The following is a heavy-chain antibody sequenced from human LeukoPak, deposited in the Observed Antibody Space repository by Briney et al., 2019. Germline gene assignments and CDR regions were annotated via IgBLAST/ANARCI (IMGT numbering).Heavy chain of an antibody. CDR2: IAYGSGE. CDR1: GFHFRSFC. CDR3: ARDVMAVAGTLGFDC. V-gene: IGHV3-30*04. D-gene: IGHD6-19*01. Sequence: GSLRLSCVAYGFHFRSFCMHWGRHAPGKGLDRGAGIAYGSGENYAAYVKGRFTISRDNFKNTLYLQMNSLGPEDTAMYYCARDVMAVAGTLGFDCWGQGALVTVSS. J-gene: IGHJ4*02.